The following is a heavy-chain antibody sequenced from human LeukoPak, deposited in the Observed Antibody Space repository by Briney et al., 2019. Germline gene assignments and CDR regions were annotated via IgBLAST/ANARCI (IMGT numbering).Heavy chain of an antibody. D-gene: IGHD2-15*01. CDR1: GYTFTGYY. CDR3: ARHHIGYCSGGSCTPY. Sequence: GASVKVSCKASGYTFTGYYMHWVRQAPGQGLEWMGWINPNSGGTNYAQKFQGRVTMTRDTSISTAYMELSRLRSDDTAVYYCARHHIGYCSGGSCTPYWGQGTLVTVSS. V-gene: IGHV1-2*02. J-gene: IGHJ4*02. CDR2: INPNSGGT.